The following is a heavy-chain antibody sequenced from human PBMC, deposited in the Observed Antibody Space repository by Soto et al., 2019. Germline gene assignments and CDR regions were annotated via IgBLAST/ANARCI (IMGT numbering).Heavy chain of an antibody. CDR2: ISGSGGST. CDR3: AKRGGSDGSYRHDAFDI. V-gene: IGHV3-23*01. D-gene: IGHD1-26*01. J-gene: IGHJ3*02. CDR1: GFTFSSYA. Sequence: EVQLLESGGGLVQPGGSLRLSCAASGFTFSSYAMSWVRQAPGNGLEWVSAISGSGGSTYYADSVKGRFTISRANSKGTRYLEVTMVRAEDTAVYYCAKRGGSDGSYRHDAFDIWGQGTVDTVSS.